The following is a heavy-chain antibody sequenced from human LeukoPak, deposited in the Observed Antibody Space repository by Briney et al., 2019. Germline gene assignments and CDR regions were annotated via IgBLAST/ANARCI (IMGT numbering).Heavy chain of an antibody. Sequence: SETLSLTCTVSGDSINNYYWSWIRQPAGKGLEWIGRIYTSGSTNYNPSLKSRVTMSVDTSKNQFSLKLSSVTAADTAVYYCAREGVVVPAASYYYYYMDVWGKGTTVTVSS. J-gene: IGHJ6*03. V-gene: IGHV4-4*07. CDR3: AREGVVVPAASYYYYYMDV. D-gene: IGHD2-2*01. CDR1: GDSINNYY. CDR2: IYTSGST.